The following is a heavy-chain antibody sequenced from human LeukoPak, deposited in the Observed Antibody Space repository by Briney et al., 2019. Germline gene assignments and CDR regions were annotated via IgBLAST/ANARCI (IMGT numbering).Heavy chain of an antibody. CDR1: GGSISSGDYY. D-gene: IGHD5-18*01. CDR3: ASEPGYSYGYSAFDI. V-gene: IGHV4-30-4*08. J-gene: IGHJ3*02. CDR2: IYCSGST. Sequence: SETLSLTCTVSGGSISSGDYYWSWIRQPPGKGLEWIGYIYCSGSTYYNPSLKSRVTISVDTSKNQFSLKLSSVTAADTAVYYCASEPGYSYGYSAFDIWGQGTMVTVSS.